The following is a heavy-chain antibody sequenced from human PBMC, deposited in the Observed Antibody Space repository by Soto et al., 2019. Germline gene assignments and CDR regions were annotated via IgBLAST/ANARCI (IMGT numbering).Heavy chain of an antibody. D-gene: IGHD2-15*01. CDR2: IIPILGIA. J-gene: IGHJ5*02. CDR1: GGTFSSYT. Sequence: QVQLVQSGAEVKKPGSSVKVSCKASGGTFSSYTISWVRQAPGQGLEWMGRIIPILGIANYAQKFQGRVTITADKSTSTAYMELSSLRSEDTAVYYCARDLGPTCSGGSCYFGWFDPWGQGTLVTVSS. CDR3: ARDLGPTCSGGSCYFGWFDP. V-gene: IGHV1-69*08.